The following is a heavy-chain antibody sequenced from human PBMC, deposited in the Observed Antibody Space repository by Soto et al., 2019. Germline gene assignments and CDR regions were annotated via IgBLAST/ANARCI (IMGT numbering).Heavy chain of an antibody. CDR2: IYYSGST. J-gene: IGHJ4*02. D-gene: IGHD3-3*01. CDR3: ARAQTIFGIITVFDY. CDR1: GGSINSGGYY. V-gene: IGHV4-31*03. Sequence: SDTLSLTCTVSGGSINSGGYYWSWIRQHPGKGLEWIGYIYYSGSTYYNPSLKSRVTISVDTSKNQFSLKLTSVTAADTAVYLCARAQTIFGIITVFDYWGQGTLVTVSS.